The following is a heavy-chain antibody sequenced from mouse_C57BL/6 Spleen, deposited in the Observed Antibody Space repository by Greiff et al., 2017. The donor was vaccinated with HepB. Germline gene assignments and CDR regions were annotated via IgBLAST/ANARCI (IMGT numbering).Heavy chain of an antibody. V-gene: IGHV1-85*01. CDR1: GYTFTSYD. CDR2: VYPRDGST. D-gene: IGHD2-5*01. CDR3: ARSGSNCLDY. Sequence: QVQLQQSGPELVKPGASVKLSCKASGYTFTSYDINWVKKRPGQGLEWMGWVYPRDGSTKYNEKFKGKATLTVDTSSSTAYMELHSLPSEDSAVYFCARSGSNCLDYWGQGTTLTVSS. J-gene: IGHJ2*01.